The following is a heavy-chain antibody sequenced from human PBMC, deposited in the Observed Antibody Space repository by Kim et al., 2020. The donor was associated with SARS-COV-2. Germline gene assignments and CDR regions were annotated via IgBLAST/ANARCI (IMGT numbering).Heavy chain of an antibody. CDR1: GFTFDDYA. Sequence: GGSLRLSCAASGFTFDDYAMHWVRQAPGKGLEWVSGISWNSGSIGYADSVKGRFTISRDNAKNSLYLQMNSLRAEDTALYYCAKDISPRRSRFDYWGQGTLVTVSS. D-gene: IGHD3-10*01. V-gene: IGHV3-9*01. J-gene: IGHJ4*02. CDR2: ISWNSGSI. CDR3: AKDISPRRSRFDY.